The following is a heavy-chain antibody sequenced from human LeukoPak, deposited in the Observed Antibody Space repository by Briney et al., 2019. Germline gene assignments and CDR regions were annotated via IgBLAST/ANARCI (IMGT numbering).Heavy chain of an antibody. V-gene: IGHV1-46*01. D-gene: IGHD3-3*01. CDR1: GYTFTSYY. J-gene: IGHJ4*02. Sequence: ASVKVSCKASGYTFTSYYMHWVRQAPGQGLEWMGIINPSGGSTSYAQKFQGRVTMTRDTSTSTVYMELSSLRSEDTAVYYCARDSAYYDFWSGYYFHYWGQGTLVTVSS. CDR3: ARDSAYYDFWSGYYFHY. CDR2: INPSGGST.